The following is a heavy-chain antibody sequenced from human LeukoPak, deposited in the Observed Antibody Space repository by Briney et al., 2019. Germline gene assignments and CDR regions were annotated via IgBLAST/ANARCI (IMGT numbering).Heavy chain of an antibody. V-gene: IGHV4-59*01. Sequence: PSETLSLTCTVSGGSISSYYWSWIRQPPGKGLEWIGYIYYSGSTNYNPSLKSRVTISVDTSKNQFSLKLSSVTAADTAVYYCAKGSTAPSLFDYWGQGTLVTVSS. CDR2: IYYSGST. CDR1: GGSISSYY. J-gene: IGHJ4*02. CDR3: AKGSTAPSLFDY.